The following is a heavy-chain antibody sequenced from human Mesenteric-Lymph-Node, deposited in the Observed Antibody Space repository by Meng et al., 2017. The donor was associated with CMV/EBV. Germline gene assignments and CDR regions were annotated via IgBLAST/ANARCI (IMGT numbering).Heavy chain of an antibody. J-gene: IGHJ4*02. CDR2: INHSGST. CDR3: ARGPGYYDSSGYFVGVVGDY. V-gene: IGHV4-39*07. CDR1: GVSISTTSYY. D-gene: IGHD3-22*01. Sequence: GSLRLSCTVSGVSISTTSYYWSWIRQPPGKGLEWIGEINHSGSTNYNPSLKSRVTISVDTSKNQFSLKLSSVTAADTAVYYCARGPGYYDSSGYFVGVVGDYWGQGTLVTVSS.